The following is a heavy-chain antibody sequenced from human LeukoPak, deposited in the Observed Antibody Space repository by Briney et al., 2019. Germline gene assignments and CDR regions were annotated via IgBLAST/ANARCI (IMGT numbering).Heavy chain of an antibody. V-gene: IGHV3-21*01. CDR2: ISSSSSYI. J-gene: IGHJ6*03. CDR3: ARARQSYYYMDV. CDR1: GFTFSSYS. Sequence: GGSLRLSCAASGFTFSSYSMNWVRQAPGKGLEWVSSISSSSSYIYCADSVKGRFTISRDNAKNSLYLQMNSLRAEDTAVYYCARARQSYYYMDVWGKGTTVTVSS.